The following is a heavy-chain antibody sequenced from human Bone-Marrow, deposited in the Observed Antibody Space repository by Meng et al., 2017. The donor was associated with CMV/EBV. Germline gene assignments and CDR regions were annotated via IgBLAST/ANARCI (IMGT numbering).Heavy chain of an antibody. CDR3: ARDISYGYG. CDR2: IYSGGST. J-gene: IGHJ4*02. Sequence: GESLKIYCAASGFTVSSNYMSWVRQAPGKGLEWVSVIYSGGSTYYADAVKGRFTISRDNSKNTLYLQMNSLRAEDTAVYYCARDISYGYGWGQGTLVTVSS. CDR1: GFTVSSNY. V-gene: IGHV3-53*01. D-gene: IGHD5-18*01.